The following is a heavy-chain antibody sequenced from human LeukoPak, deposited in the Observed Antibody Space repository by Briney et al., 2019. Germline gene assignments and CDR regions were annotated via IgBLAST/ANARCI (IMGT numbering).Heavy chain of an antibody. CDR2: IIPILGTS. V-gene: IGHV1-69*01. CDR3: ARADYDYFDP. Sequence: SVKVSCKASGGIFGNYAITWVRQAPGQGPEWMGEIIPILGTSKYAQMFQGRVTITADESTSTAYMELSSLRSEDTAMYYCARADYDYFDPWGQGTLVTVSS. CDR1: GGIFGNYA. D-gene: IGHD3-16*01. J-gene: IGHJ5*02.